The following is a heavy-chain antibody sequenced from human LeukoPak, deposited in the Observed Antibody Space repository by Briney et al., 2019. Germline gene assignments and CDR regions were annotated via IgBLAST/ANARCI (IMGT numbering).Heavy chain of an antibody. J-gene: IGHJ4*02. Sequence: GASVKVSCKASGGTFSSYAISWVRQAPGQGLEWMGRIIPIFGTANYAQKFQGRVTITTDESTSTAYMELSSLRSEDTAVYYCARTPYSYGYLYYFDYWGQGTLVTVSS. CDR1: GGTFSSYA. V-gene: IGHV1-69*05. D-gene: IGHD5-18*01. CDR2: IIPIFGTA. CDR3: ARTPYSYGYLYYFDY.